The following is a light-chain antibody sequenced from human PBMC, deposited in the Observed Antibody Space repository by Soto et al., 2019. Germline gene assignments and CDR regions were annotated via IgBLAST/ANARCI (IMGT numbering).Light chain of an antibody. CDR3: GADHGSGSDFVYV. V-gene: IGLV9-49*01. J-gene: IGLJ1*01. CDR1: SDHSHYK. Sequence: QLVLTQPPSASASLGASVTLTCTLSSDHSHYKVDWYQQRPGKGPRFVMRVGTGGIVGSKGDGIPDRFSVLGSGLNRYLTIKNIQEEDESDYHCGADHGSGSDFVYVFGTGTKLTVL. CDR2: VGTGGIVG.